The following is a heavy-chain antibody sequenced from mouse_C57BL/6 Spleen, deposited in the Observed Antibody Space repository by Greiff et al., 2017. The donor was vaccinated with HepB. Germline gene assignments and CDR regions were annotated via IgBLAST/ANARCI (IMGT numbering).Heavy chain of an antibody. Sequence: EVQLQQSGAELVRPGASVKLSCTASGFNIKDDYMHWVKQRPEQGLEWIGWIDPENGDTEYASKFQGKATITADTSSNTAYLQLSSLTSADTAVYYCTTPNWGFFAYWGQGTLVTVSA. V-gene: IGHV14-4*01. CDR2: IDPENGDT. J-gene: IGHJ3*01. CDR3: TTPNWGFFAY. D-gene: IGHD4-1*01. CDR1: GFNIKDDY.